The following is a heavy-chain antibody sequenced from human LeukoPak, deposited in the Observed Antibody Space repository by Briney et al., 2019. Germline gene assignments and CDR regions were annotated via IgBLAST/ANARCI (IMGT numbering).Heavy chain of an antibody. J-gene: IGHJ1*01. Sequence: GGSLRLSCAASGLTFSSYAMTWVRQAPGRGLEWVSTISSSGGTTHYADSVKGRFTISRDNAQNTLSLQMNTLRADDTAVYYCATSDHYSSSWYSLQHWGQGTLVTVSS. D-gene: IGHD6-13*01. CDR1: GLTFSSYA. CDR3: ATSDHYSSSWYSLQH. CDR2: ISSSGGTT. V-gene: IGHV3-23*01.